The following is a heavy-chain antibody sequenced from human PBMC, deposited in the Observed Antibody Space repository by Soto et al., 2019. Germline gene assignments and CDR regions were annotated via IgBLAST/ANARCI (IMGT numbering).Heavy chain of an antibody. CDR1: GFTFSSYA. Sequence: EVQLLESGGGLVQPGGSLRLSCAASGFTFSSYAMSWVRQAPGKGLEWVSAISGSGGSTYYADSVKGRFTISRDNSKNTLYLQMNSLRAEDTAVYYCAKDIRSYFDWLLPFGINDYWGQGTLVTVSS. CDR2: ISGSGGST. D-gene: IGHD3-9*01. CDR3: AKDIRSYFDWLLPFGINDY. V-gene: IGHV3-23*01. J-gene: IGHJ4*02.